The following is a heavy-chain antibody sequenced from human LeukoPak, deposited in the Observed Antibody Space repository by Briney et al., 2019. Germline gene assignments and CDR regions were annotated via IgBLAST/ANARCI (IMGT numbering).Heavy chain of an antibody. CDR3: ARLRGVSTSAPDY. Sequence: GESLKISCQGSGYSFTSFWIAWVRQMPGKGLEWVGMIYPGDSDTRYSPSFQGQVTISADKSISTAYLQWSSLKASDTAIYYCARLRGVSTSAPDYWGQGTLVTVSS. J-gene: IGHJ4*02. V-gene: IGHV5-51*01. CDR1: GYSFTSFW. CDR2: IYPGDSDT. D-gene: IGHD2-2*01.